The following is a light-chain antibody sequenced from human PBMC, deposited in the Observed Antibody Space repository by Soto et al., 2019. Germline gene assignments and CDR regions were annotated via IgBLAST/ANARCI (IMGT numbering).Light chain of an antibody. CDR3: QQRSNWPPIT. Sequence: EILMTQSPDTPSVSPGESATLSCSASQRVYSNLAWYQQRPGQAPRLLIYGASTRATGVPARFSGRGSGTEFTLTINSLEPEDFAVYYCQQRSNWPPITFGQGTRLENK. CDR2: GAS. CDR1: QRVYSN. J-gene: IGKJ5*01. V-gene: IGKV3-15*01.